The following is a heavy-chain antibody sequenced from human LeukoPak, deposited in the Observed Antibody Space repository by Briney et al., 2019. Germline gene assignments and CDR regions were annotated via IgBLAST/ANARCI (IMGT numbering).Heavy chain of an antibody. V-gene: IGHV4-61*02. CDR3: ARDLGTRGAYWYFDL. J-gene: IGHJ2*01. Sequence: SETLSLTCTVSGGSISSGSYYWSWIRQPAGKGLEWIGCIYTSGSTNYNPSLKSRVTISVDTSKNQFSLKLSSVTAADTAVYYCARDLGTRGAYWYFDLWGRGTLVTVSS. D-gene: IGHD3-16*01. CDR1: GGSISSGSYY. CDR2: IYTSGST.